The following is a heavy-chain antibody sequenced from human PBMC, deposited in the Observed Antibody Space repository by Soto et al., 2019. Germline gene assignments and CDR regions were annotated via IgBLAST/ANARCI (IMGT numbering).Heavy chain of an antibody. CDR3: TSYGDYGYHYYGMDV. V-gene: IGHV3-73*02. D-gene: IGHD4-17*01. Sequence: EVQLVESGGGLVQPGGSLKLSCAASGFTFSGSAMHWVRQASGKGLEWVGRIRSKANSYATAYAASVKGRFTISRDDSKNTAYLQMNSLKTEDTAVYYCTSYGDYGYHYYGMDVWGQGTTVTVSS. CDR2: IRSKANSYAT. CDR1: GFTFSGSA. J-gene: IGHJ6*02.